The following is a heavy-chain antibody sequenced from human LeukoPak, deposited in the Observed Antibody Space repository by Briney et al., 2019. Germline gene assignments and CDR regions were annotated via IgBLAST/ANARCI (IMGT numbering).Heavy chain of an antibody. Sequence: SVKVSCKASGGTFSSYAISWVRQAPGQGLEWMGGIIPIFGTANYAQKFQGRVTITADKSTSTAYMELSSLRSEDTAVYYCAKDDAWGRYKHWGQGTLVTVSS. V-gene: IGHV1-69*06. CDR1: GGTFSSYA. J-gene: IGHJ1*01. CDR2: IIPIFGTA. CDR3: AKDDAWGRYKH. D-gene: IGHD3-16*01.